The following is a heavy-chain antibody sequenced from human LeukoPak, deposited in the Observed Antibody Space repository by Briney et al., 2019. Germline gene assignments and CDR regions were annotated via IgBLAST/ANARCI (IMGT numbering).Heavy chain of an antibody. Sequence: SETLSLTCTVSGGSISSSSYYWGWIRQPPGKGLEWIGSIYYSGSTYYNPSPKSRVTISVDTSKNQFSLKLSSVTAADTAVYYCARRFGSSHYYFDSWGQGTLVTVSS. CDR1: GGSISSSSYY. V-gene: IGHV4-39*07. D-gene: IGHD6-13*01. CDR2: IYYSGST. CDR3: ARRFGSSHYYFDS. J-gene: IGHJ4*02.